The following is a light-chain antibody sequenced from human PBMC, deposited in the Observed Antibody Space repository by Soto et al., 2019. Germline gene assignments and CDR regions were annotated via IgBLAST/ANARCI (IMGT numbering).Light chain of an antibody. J-gene: IGKJ1*01. CDR3: QQYGTSFWT. Sequence: IVVTQSPGTLSLSLGERATLSCRTSQSVSSNYLAWYQQKPGQAPRLLIYGASTRATGIPDRFSGSGSGTDFTLTIIRLETEDFAVYYCQQYGTSFWTFGQGTKVEVK. CDR1: QSVSSNY. V-gene: IGKV3-20*01. CDR2: GAS.